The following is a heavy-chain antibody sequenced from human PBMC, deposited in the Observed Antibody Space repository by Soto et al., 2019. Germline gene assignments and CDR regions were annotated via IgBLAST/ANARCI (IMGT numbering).Heavy chain of an antibody. CDR1: GGSISSGGYY. D-gene: IGHD3-10*01. V-gene: IGHV4-31*03. CDR3: ARDDTNGSGSYYNDAFDI. Sequence: QVQLQESGPGLMKPSQTLSLTCPVSGGSISSGGYYWSWIRQHPGKGLEWSGYTYYSGSTYYNTSVMSRVTISVDTSKNQFYLKLSSVTAADTAVYYCARDDTNGSGSYYNDAFDIWGQGTMVTVSS. CDR2: TYYSGST. J-gene: IGHJ3*02.